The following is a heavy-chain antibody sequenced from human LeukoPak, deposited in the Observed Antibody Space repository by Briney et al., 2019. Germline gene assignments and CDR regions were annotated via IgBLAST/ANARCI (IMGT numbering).Heavy chain of an antibody. CDR1: GYTFTSCA. V-gene: IGHV1-3*01. CDR2: INAGNGNT. J-gene: IGHJ4*02. Sequence: ASVKVSCKASGYTFTSCAMHWVRQAPGQRLEWMGWINAGNGNTKYSQKFQGRVTITRDTSASTAYMELSSLRSEDTAVYYCARAGHTKVWDFDYWGQGTLVTVSS. CDR3: ARAGHTKVWDFDY. D-gene: IGHD3-10*01.